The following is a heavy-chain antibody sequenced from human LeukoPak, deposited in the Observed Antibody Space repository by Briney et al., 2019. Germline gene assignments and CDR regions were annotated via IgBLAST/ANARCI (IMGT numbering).Heavy chain of an antibody. Sequence: PGGSLRLSCAASGFTFSSYEMIWVRQAPGKGLECLSYIGSSGSTKYYADSVKGRFTISRDNAENSLYLQMNSLRAEDTAVYYCATYCSSTSCYRTRYMDVWGQGATVTVSS. CDR2: IGSSGSTK. D-gene: IGHD2-2*01. V-gene: IGHV3-48*03. CDR1: GFTFSSYE. CDR3: ATYCSSTSCYRTRYMDV. J-gene: IGHJ6*02.